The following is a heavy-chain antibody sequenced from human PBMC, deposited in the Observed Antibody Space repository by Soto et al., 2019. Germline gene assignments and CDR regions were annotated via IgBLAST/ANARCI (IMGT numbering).Heavy chain of an antibody. CDR1: GFTFSDYY. D-gene: IGHD5-18*01. J-gene: IGHJ4*02. CDR2: ITSSGSTI. CDR3: AREKTAMVTVDY. V-gene: IGHV3-11*01. Sequence: GGSLRLSCAASGFTFSDYYMSWIRQAPGKGLEWVSYITSSGSTIYYADSVKGRFTISRDNAKNSLYLQMNSLRAEGTAVYYCAREKTAMVTVDYWGQGXLVTVSS.